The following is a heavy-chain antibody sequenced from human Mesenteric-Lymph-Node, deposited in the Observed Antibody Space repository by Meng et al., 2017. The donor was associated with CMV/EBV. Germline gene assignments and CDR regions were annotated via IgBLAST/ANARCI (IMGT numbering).Heavy chain of an antibody. D-gene: IGHD4-23*01. J-gene: IGHJ4*02. V-gene: IGHV3-7*01. CDR1: GFTFSAHW. CDR2: INPGASAI. CDR3: ARGHQGDGGASSGVY. Sequence: GESLKISCSTSGFTFSAHWLSWVRQAPGKGLEWVANINPGASAIYYVDSVKGRFTISRDNAKNSLYLQMNSLRDEDTAVYYCARGHQGDGGASSGVYWGLGTLVTVSS.